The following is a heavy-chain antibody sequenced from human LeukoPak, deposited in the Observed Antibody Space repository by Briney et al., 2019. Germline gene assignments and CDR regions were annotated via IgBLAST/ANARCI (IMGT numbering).Heavy chain of an antibody. CDR3: ANGYCIGGSCCPFDY. CDR2: IRYDGSNK. Sequence: PRGALRLSCVASGFSFSTFGMHWVRQAPGKGLEWVTFIRYDGSNKWYADSVKGRFTSSRDNSKNTLYLQMNSLGAEDTAMHYCANGYCIGGSCCPFDYWGRGTLVTVSS. CDR1: GFSFSTFG. D-gene: IGHD2-15*01. J-gene: IGHJ4*02. V-gene: IGHV3-30*02.